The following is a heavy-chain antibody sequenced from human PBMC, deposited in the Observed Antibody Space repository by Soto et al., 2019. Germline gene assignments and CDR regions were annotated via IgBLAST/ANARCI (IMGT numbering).Heavy chain of an antibody. D-gene: IGHD1-26*01. J-gene: IGHJ4*02. CDR3: AKALWWEPPAFGY. Sequence: EVQLLESGGGLVQPGGSLRLSCAASGFTFSSYAMSWVRQAPGKGLEWVSAISGSGGSTYYADSVKGRFTISRDNSKNPRYLQMNSLSAEDTAVYYCAKALWWEPPAFGYWGQGTLVTVSS. CDR1: GFTFSSYA. CDR2: ISGSGGST. V-gene: IGHV3-23*01.